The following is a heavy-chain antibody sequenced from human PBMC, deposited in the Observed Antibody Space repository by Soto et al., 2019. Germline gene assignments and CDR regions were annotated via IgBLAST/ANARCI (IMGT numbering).Heavy chain of an antibody. Sequence: GASVKVSCKASGYTFTSYGISWVRQATGQGLEWMGWISAYNGNTNYAQKLQGRVTMTTDTSTSTAYMELRSLRSDDTAVYYCARAIFGVVNDAFDIWGQGTMVTVSS. CDR2: ISAYNGNT. J-gene: IGHJ3*02. V-gene: IGHV1-18*01. CDR1: GYTFTSYG. D-gene: IGHD3-3*01. CDR3: ARAIFGVVNDAFDI.